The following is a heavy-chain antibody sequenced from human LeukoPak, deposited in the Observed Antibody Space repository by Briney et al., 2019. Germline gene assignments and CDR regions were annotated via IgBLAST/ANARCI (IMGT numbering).Heavy chain of an antibody. Sequence: PGGSLRLSCAVSGLTFSNYGMSWVRQAPGKGLEWVSSINNSGGSTYYADSVKGRFTISRDNSKNTLYLQMNSLRAEDTAVYYCAKDHRSSRPVYYFDYWGQGTLVTVSS. V-gene: IGHV3-23*01. CDR2: INNSGGST. D-gene: IGHD6-6*01. J-gene: IGHJ4*02. CDR3: AKDHRSSRPVYYFDY. CDR1: GLTFSNYG.